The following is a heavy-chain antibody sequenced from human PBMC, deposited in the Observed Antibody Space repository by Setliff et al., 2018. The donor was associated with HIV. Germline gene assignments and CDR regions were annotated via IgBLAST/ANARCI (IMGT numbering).Heavy chain of an antibody. V-gene: IGHV4-34*01. D-gene: IGHD3-9*01. CDR2: INHSGST. CDR3: VIRRNFDWLMTSGPFDD. J-gene: IGHJ4*02. Sequence: KPSETLSLTCAVYGGSFSGYYWSWIRQPPGKGLEWIGEINHSGSTNYNPSLKSRVTISVDTSKNQFSLKVKSMTAADTAVYYCVIRRNFDWLMTSGPFDDWGQGVLVTVSS. CDR1: GGSFSGYY.